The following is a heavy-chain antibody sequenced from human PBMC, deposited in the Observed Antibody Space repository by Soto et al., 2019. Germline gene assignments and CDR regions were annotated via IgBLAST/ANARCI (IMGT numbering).Heavy chain of an antibody. CDR2: ISSSGTYI. V-gene: IGHV3-21*01. CDR1: GFDFRSYE. J-gene: IGHJ6*02. CDR3: VRAGHVFDVHYYGMDL. D-gene: IGHD3-10*01. Sequence: GGSLRLSCVASGFDFRSYEMNWVRQAPEKGLEWVSSISSSGTYIYYADSVKGRFAISRDNANNVMYLQMDTLRAEDTAVYYCVRAGHVFDVHYYGMDLWGQGTTVTVS.